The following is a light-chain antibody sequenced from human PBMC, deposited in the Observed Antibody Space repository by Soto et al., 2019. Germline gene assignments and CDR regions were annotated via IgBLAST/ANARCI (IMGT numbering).Light chain of an antibody. CDR2: GTS. V-gene: IGKV3-20*01. J-gene: IGKJ2*03. CDR1: QSVSSNY. Sequence: EIVLTQSPGTLSLSLGERATLSCRASQSVSSNYLAWYQQKPGQAPRLLIYGTSIRATGIPDRFSGSGSGTDFTITISSLEPEDFAVYYCQQYGNSPRYSFGQGTNLEIK. CDR3: QQYGNSPRYS.